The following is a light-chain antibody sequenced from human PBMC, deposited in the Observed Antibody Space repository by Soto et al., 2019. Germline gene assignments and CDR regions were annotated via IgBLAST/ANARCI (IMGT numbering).Light chain of an antibody. CDR3: QQYNNWPDT. J-gene: IGKJ1*01. CDR1: QSFSSN. CDR2: GAS. V-gene: IGKV3-15*01. Sequence: EIVMTQSPATLSVSPGERATLSCRASQSFSSNLAWYQQKPGQAPRLLIYGASTRATGIPARFSGSGSGTEFTLTISSLQSEDFAVYYCQQYNNWPDTFGQGTKV.